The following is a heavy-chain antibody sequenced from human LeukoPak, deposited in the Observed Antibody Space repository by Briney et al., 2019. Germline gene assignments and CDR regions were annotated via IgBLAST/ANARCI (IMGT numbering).Heavy chain of an antibody. CDR1: GFTFSGSG. V-gene: IGHV3-23*01. D-gene: IGHD2-15*01. Sequence: PGGSLRLSRAASGFTFSGSGMSWVRQAPRKGLEWISSSGDSDGSTYYADSLKGRFTISRDDSKNTLYLQMNNLRAEDTAVYYCAKGGCRGTCSPLAYWGQGALVTVSP. J-gene: IGHJ4*02. CDR2: SGDSDGST. CDR3: AKGGCRGTCSPLAY.